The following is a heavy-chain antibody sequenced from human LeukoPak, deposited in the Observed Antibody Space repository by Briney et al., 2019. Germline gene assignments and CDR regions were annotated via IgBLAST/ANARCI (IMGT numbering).Heavy chain of an antibody. J-gene: IGHJ4*02. CDR3: AGGGSRHDY. Sequence: SETLSLTCTVSGGSISSYYWSWIRQPPGKGLEWIGEINHSGSTNYNPSLKSRVTISVDTSKNQFSLKLSSVTAADTAVYYCAGGGSRHDYWGQGTLVTVSS. CDR2: INHSGST. D-gene: IGHD6-13*01. CDR1: GGSISSYY. V-gene: IGHV4-34*01.